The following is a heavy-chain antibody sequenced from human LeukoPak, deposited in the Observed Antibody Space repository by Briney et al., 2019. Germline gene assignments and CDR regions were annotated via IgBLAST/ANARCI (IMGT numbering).Heavy chain of an antibody. D-gene: IGHD6-13*01. Sequence: GGSLRLSCAASGFTVSSNYMSWVRQAPGKGLEWVSVFYSGGTTYYADSVKGRFTISRDNSKNTLYLQMNSLRAEDTAVYYCARDASAAGSFDYWGQGTLVTVSS. CDR1: GFTVSSNY. CDR3: ARDASAAGSFDY. J-gene: IGHJ4*02. CDR2: FYSGGTT. V-gene: IGHV3-53*01.